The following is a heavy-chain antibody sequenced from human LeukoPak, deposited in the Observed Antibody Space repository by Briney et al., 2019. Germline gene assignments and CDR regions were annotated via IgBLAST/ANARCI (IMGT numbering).Heavy chain of an antibody. V-gene: IGHV4-39*07. J-gene: IGHJ6*03. CDR2: IYYSGST. CDR3: ARVPGGSGSYWPGDYYYYYMDV. D-gene: IGHD3-10*01. CDR1: GGSISSSSYY. Sequence: PSETLSLTCTVSGGSISSSSYYWGWIRQPPGKGLEWIGSIYYSGSTYYNPSLKSRVTISVDTSKNQFSLKLSSVTAADTAVYYCARVPGGSGSYWPGDYYYYYMDVWGKGTTVTISS.